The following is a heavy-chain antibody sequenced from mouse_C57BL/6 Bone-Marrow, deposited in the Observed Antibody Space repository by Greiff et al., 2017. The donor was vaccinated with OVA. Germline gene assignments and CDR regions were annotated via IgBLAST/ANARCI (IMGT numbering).Heavy chain of an antibody. CDR1: GYSITSGYY. V-gene: IGHV3-6*01. D-gene: IGHD1-1*01. CDR2: ISYDGSN. J-gene: IGHJ2*01. CDR3: ARGGTTVRGFDY. Sequence: EVQLVESGPGLVKPSQSLSLTCSVTGYSITSGYYWTWIRQFPGNKLEWMGYISYDGSNNYNPSLKNRISITRDTSKNQFFLKLNSVTTEDTATYYCARGGTTVRGFDYWGQGTTLTVSS.